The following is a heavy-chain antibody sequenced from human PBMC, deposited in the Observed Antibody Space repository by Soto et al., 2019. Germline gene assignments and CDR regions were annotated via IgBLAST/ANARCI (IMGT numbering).Heavy chain of an antibody. CDR2: ISSTSSHR. J-gene: IGHJ4*02. V-gene: IGHV3-21*01. CDR3: VPYCAGIADEGY. CDR1: GFSFSTYS. D-gene: IGHD3-10*02. Sequence: EVQLVESGGGLVKPGGSLRLSCAASGFSFSTYSLNWVRQAPGKGLEWVSSISSTSSHRQYADSVKGRFTISRDNAKNTLYLQMYRLRVDVAAVYSSVPYCAGIADEGYWGQGALVTVSS.